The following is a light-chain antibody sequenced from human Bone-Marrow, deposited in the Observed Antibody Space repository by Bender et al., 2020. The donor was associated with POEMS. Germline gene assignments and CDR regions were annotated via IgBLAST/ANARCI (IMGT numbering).Light chain of an antibody. CDR2: DDS. CDR1: TIGGKS. J-gene: IGLJ3*02. CDR3: QVWDYSSDLWV. V-gene: IGLV3-21*02. Sequence: SYVLTQPPSVSVAPGQTARITCGGNTIGGKSVHWYQQKPGQAPVLVVYDDSDRPSGIPERFSGSNSGNTATLTISRVEAGDDADYYCQVWDYSSDLWVFGGGTKLTVL.